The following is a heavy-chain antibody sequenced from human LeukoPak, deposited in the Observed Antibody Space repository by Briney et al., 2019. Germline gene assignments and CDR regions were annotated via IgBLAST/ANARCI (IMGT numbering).Heavy chain of an antibody. V-gene: IGHV4-59*08. CDR1: GGSISSYY. D-gene: IGHD4-17*01. CDR2: IYYSGST. CDR3: ARRTGYGEGWFDP. J-gene: IGHJ5*02. Sequence: SETLSLTCTVSGGSISSYYWSWIRQPPGKGLEWIGYIYYSGSTNYNPSLKSRVTISVDTSKNQFSPKLSSVTAADTAVYYCARRTGYGEGWFDPWGQGTLVTVSS.